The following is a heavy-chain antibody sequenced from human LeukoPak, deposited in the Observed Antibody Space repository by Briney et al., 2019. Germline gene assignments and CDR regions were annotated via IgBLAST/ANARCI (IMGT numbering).Heavy chain of an antibody. CDR3: AKGEHIVVVVAAMGY. CDR1: GFTFSSYA. J-gene: IGHJ4*02. CDR2: ISGSGGST. V-gene: IGHV3-23*01. D-gene: IGHD2-15*01. Sequence: GGSLRLSCAASGFTFSSYAMSWVRQAPGKGLEWVSAISGSGGSTYYADSVKGRFTISRDNSKNTLYLQMNSLRAEDTAVYYCAKGEHIVVVVAAMGYWGQGTLVTVSS.